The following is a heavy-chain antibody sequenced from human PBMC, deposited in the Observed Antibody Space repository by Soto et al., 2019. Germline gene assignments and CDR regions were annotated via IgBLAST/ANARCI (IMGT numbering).Heavy chain of an antibody. CDR1: GGSISSYY. Sequence: ASETLSLTCTVSGGSISSYYWSWIRQPPGKGLEWIGYIYYSGSTNYNPSLKSRVTISVDTSKNQFSLKLSSVTAADTAVYYCARQSGSCSGGSCYSSFDYWGQGTLVTVSS. CDR2: IYYSGST. CDR3: ARQSGSCSGGSCYSSFDY. D-gene: IGHD2-15*01. J-gene: IGHJ4*02. V-gene: IGHV4-59*08.